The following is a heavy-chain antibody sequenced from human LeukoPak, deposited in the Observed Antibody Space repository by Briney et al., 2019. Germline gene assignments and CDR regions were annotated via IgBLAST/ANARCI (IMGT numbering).Heavy chain of an antibody. V-gene: IGHV1-2*02. D-gene: IGHD5-18*01. J-gene: IGHJ1*01. CDR2: INPNSGDT. Sequence: ASVKVSCTASGYTFTDYFMYWVRQAPGQGLEWMGWINPNSGDTDYAQLFQGRVTMTRDTSITTAYMELSSLRSDDTAVYYCARGYTPPHTSIEYWGQGTLVTVSS. CDR1: GYTFTDYF. CDR3: ARGYTPPHTSIEY.